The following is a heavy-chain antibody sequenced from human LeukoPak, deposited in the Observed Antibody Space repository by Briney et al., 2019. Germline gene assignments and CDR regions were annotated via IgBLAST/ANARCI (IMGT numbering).Heavy chain of an antibody. CDR3: ARYRVVATTPDFDY. D-gene: IGHD5-12*01. CDR1: GFTFSSYW. V-gene: IGHV3-7*01. J-gene: IGHJ4*02. CDR2: IKQDGSEK. Sequence: GGSLRLSCAASGFTFSSYWMSWVRQAPGKGLEWVANIKQDGSEKYYVDSVKGRFTISRDNAKNSLYLQMNSLRAEDTAVYYCARYRVVATTPDFDYWGQGTLVTVSS.